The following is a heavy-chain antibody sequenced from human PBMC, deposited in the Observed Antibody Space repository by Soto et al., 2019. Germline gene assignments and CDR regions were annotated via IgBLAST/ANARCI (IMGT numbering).Heavy chain of an antibody. CDR3: AKLNDYARSLGI. Sequence: EVQLVESGGGLVQPGGSLRLSCAASGFTFSRSWMNWVRQAPGKGLEWVANIKEDGSEKDYVDSVKGRFTISRDNAKNSLSLHMTSLRAEDTAVYYCAKLNDYARSLGIWGQGTMVTVSS. V-gene: IGHV3-7*01. CDR2: IKEDGSEK. J-gene: IGHJ3*02. D-gene: IGHD4-17*01. CDR1: GFTFSRSW.